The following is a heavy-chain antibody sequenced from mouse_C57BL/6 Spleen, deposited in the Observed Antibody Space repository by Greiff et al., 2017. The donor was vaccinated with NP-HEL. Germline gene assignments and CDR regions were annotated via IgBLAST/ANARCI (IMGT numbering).Heavy chain of an antibody. CDR2: IRSKSNNYAT. D-gene: IGHD2-3*01. CDR1: GFSFNTYA. V-gene: IGHV10-1*01. Sequence: EVKLVESGGGLVQPKGSLKLSCAASGFSFNTYAMNWVRQAPGKGLEWVARIRSKSNNYATYYADSVKDRFTISRDDSESMLYLQMNNLKTEDTAMYYCVRHDGYSYWYFDVWGTGTTVTVSS. CDR3: VRHDGYSYWYFDV. J-gene: IGHJ1*03.